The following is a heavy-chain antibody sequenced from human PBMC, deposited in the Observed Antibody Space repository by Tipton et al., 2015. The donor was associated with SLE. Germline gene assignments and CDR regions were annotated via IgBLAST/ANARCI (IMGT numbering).Heavy chain of an antibody. J-gene: IGHJ4*02. Sequence: GSLRLSCAASGFTFSSYAMSWVRQAPGKGLEWVSGISGSGGSTYYADSVKGRFTISRDNSKKKLYLQMNSLRAEDTAVYYCAKAPWEQLVIDYFDYWGQGTLVTVSS. V-gene: IGHV3-23*01. D-gene: IGHD6-13*01. CDR3: AKAPWEQLVIDYFDY. CDR1: GFTFSSYA. CDR2: ISGSGGST.